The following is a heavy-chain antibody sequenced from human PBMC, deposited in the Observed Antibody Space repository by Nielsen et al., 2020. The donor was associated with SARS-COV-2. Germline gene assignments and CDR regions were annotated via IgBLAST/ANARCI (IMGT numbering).Heavy chain of an antibody. CDR1: GFTLGRFD. D-gene: IGHD3-10*01. CDR3: ARDFEWFGESGGWFDP. J-gene: IGHJ5*02. Sequence: GESLKISCAASGFTLGRFDMHWVRQSTGKGLEWLSAIGSAGDTYYPDSVKGRFTISRESAKNSLFLQMNSLRAGDTAVYYCARDFEWFGESGGWFDPWGQGTLVTVSS. V-gene: IGHV3-13*04. CDR2: IGSAGDT.